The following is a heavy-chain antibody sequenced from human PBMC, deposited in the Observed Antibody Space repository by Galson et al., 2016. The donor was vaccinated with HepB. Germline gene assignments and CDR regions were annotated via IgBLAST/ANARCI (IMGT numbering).Heavy chain of an antibody. CDR3: ATGLPSRGYSGYVSYQYFGMDV. J-gene: IGHJ6*02. Sequence: SVKVSCKASGYTFSTYAIHWVRQAPGQSLEWMGWINGGNGNTKFSHKFQGRVSFTSDTSASTAYMELSSLRSEDTAVFYCATGLPSRGYSGYVSYQYFGMDVWSQGSLVIVSS. V-gene: IGHV1-3*01. CDR1: GYTFSTYA. CDR2: INGGNGNT. D-gene: IGHD5-12*01.